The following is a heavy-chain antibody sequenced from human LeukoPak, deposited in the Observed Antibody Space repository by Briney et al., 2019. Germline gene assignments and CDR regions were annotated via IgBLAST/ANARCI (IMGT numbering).Heavy chain of an antibody. J-gene: IGHJ1*01. V-gene: IGHV4-31*03. Sequence: PSETLSLTCTVSGASISSGGYFWSWIRQHPGKGLEWIGYISYSGSPYYNPSLKIRVTISVDTSRNQFSLKLSSVTAADTAVYYCARGPHCSSTSCYSEYFHHWGQGTLVTVSS. D-gene: IGHD2-2*01. CDR1: GASISSGGYF. CDR3: ARGPHCSSTSCYSEYFHH. CDR2: ISYSGSP.